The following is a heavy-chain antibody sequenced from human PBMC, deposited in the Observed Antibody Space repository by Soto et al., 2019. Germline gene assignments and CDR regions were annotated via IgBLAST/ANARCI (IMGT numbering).Heavy chain of an antibody. CDR1: GFTFSNAW. V-gene: IGHV3-15*01. Sequence: GGSLRLSCAASGFTFSNAWMSWVRQAPGKGLEWVGRIKSKTDGGTTDYAAPVKGRFTISRDDSKNTLYLQMNSLKTEDTAVYYCTTVHRYYDILTGYYYFDYWGQGTLVTVSS. CDR3: TTVHRYYDILTGYYYFDY. J-gene: IGHJ4*02. D-gene: IGHD3-9*01. CDR2: IKSKTDGGTT.